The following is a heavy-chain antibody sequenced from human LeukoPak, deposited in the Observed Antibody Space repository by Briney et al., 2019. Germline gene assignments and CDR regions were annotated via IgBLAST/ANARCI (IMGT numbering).Heavy chain of an antibody. CDR2: VYYSGKT. D-gene: IGHD6-19*01. Sequence: PSETLSLTCTVSGGSISRSYYYWGWIRQPPGKGLEWVGSVYYSGKTFYSPSLESRVTISVDTSKNHFSLRLISVTAADTAMYYCARHEHKAVAGDTWGQGTLVTVSS. V-gene: IGHV4-39*01. CDR1: GGSISRSYYY. J-gene: IGHJ5*02. CDR3: ARHEHKAVAGDT.